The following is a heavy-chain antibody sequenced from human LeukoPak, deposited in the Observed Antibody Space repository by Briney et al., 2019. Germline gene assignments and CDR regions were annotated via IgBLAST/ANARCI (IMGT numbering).Heavy chain of an antibody. D-gene: IGHD3-10*01. Sequence: SETLSLTCSVSGGFISSYSWGWIRQPPGKGLEWIANIYSSGNTNHNPSLKSRVAISVDTSKNQFSLKLSAVTAADTAIYYCARVDNPPGCFDPWGQGTLVTVSS. CDR3: ARVDNPPGCFDP. CDR1: GGFISSYS. J-gene: IGHJ5*02. V-gene: IGHV4-59*01. CDR2: IYSSGNT.